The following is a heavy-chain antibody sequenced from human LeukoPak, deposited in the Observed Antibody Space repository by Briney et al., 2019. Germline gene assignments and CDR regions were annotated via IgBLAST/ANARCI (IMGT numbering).Heavy chain of an antibody. Sequence: GGSLRLSCMVSGFTFSSYAMHWVRQAPGKGLEWVGDISYDGSSKNYADSVKGRFIISRDNSKNTLYLQMNSLRVEDTATYYCAKLSTVTPDDYWGQGTLVTVSS. D-gene: IGHD4-17*01. V-gene: IGHV3-30*18. CDR3: AKLSTVTPDDY. CDR1: GFTFSSYA. CDR2: ISYDGSSK. J-gene: IGHJ4*02.